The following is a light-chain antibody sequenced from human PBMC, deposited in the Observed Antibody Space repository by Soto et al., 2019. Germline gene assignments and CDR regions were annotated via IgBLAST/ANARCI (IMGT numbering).Light chain of an antibody. CDR3: QQYYSGGT. Sequence: IQVTQSPSSLSASVEDRVIVTCRASQGIGSYLAWFQQKPGQAPKLLIYAASSLQSGVPSRFSGSGSGTDFTLTISCLQSEDFATYYCQQYYSGGTFGQGTKVDI. CDR2: AAS. J-gene: IGKJ1*01. V-gene: IGKV1-8*01. CDR1: QGIGSY.